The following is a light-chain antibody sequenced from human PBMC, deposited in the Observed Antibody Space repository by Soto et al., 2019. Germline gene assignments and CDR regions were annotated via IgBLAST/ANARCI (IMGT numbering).Light chain of an antibody. V-gene: IGLV2-14*01. Sequence: QSALTQPASVSGSPGQTITISCTGSSSDVGGYNYVSWYQQHPGKAPKLMIYEVNNRPSGVSNRLSGSKSGNTASLTISGLQAEDEADYYCSSYTSSSTQVLGGGTKLTVL. J-gene: IGLJ3*02. CDR2: EVN. CDR3: SSYTSSSTQV. CDR1: SSDVGGYNY.